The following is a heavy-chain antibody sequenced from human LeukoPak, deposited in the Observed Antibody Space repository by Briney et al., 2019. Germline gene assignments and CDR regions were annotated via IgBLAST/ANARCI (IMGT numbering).Heavy chain of an antibody. J-gene: IGHJ5*02. D-gene: IGHD3-22*01. CDR2: SYYSGST. V-gene: IGHV4-39*07. CDR1: GGSISSSSYY. CDR3: ARDRGDSSGYYPDLRWFDP. Sequence: SETLSLTCTVAGGSISSSSYYWGWIRQPPGKGLEWIGSSYYSGSTYYNPSLKSRVTISVDTSKNQFSLKLSSVTAADTAVYYCARDRGDSSGYYPDLRWFDPWGQGTLVTVSS.